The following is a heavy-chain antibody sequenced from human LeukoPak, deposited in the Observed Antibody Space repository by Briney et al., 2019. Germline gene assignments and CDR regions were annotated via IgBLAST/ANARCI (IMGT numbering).Heavy chain of an antibody. J-gene: IGHJ3*02. Sequence: GGSLRLSCAASGFTFNSYGMHWVRQAPGKGLEWVAFIRYDGSKSYFADSVKGRFALSRDNYKNTLDLQMSSLRPEDTAVYFCAKDGGSGSYFAFDIWGQGTMVTVSS. CDR1: GFTFNSYG. V-gene: IGHV3-30*02. CDR3: AKDGGSGSYFAFDI. CDR2: IRYDGSKS. D-gene: IGHD1-26*01.